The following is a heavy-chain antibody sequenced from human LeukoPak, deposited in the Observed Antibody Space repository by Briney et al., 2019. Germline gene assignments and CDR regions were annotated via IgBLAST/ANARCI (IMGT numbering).Heavy chain of an antibody. D-gene: IGHD3-10*01. V-gene: IGHV1-69*05. CDR3: ARVATPGGFVDY. J-gene: IGHJ4*02. CDR2: IIPIFGTA. CDR1: GGTFSSYA. Sequence: ASVKVSCKASGGTFSSYAISWVRQAPGQGLEWMGGIIPIFGTANYAQKFQGRVTITTDESTSTAYMELSSLRSEDTAVYYCARVATPGGFVDYWGQGTLVTVSS.